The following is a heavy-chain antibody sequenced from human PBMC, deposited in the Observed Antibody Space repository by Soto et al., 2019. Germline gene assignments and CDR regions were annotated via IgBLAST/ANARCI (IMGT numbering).Heavy chain of an antibody. V-gene: IGHV6-1*01. CDR3: AREWGSGWYGSDGMDV. CDR2: TYYRSKWYN. J-gene: IGHJ6*02. CDR1: GDSVSSNSAA. Sequence: SQTLSLTCAISGDSVSSNSAAWNWIRQSPSRGLEWLGRTYYRSKWYNDYAVSVKSRITINPDTSKNQFSPQLNSVTPEDTAVYYCAREWGSGWYGSDGMDVWGQGTTVTVSS. D-gene: IGHD6-19*01.